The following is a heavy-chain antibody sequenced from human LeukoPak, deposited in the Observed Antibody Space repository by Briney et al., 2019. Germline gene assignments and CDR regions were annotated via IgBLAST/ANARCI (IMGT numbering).Heavy chain of an antibody. J-gene: IGHJ4*02. CDR3: GRGGGGVCDY. V-gene: IGHV4-59*08. CDR1: GCSISSYY. Sequence: NPSETLSLTCTVSGCSISSYYWSWIRQPPGKGLEWIGYIYYSGSTNYNPSLKSRVTISVDTSKNQFSLKLSSVTAADTAVYYCGRGGGGVCDYWGQGTLVTVSS. D-gene: IGHD3-16*01. CDR2: IYYSGST.